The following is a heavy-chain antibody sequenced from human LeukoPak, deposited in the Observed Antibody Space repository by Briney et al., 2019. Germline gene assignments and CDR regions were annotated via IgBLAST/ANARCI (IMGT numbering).Heavy chain of an antibody. J-gene: IGHJ4*02. D-gene: IGHD1-26*01. CDR3: ASESGGYFDY. CDR1: GGSISSSSYY. Sequence: SETLSLTCTVSGGSISSSSYYWGWIRQPPGKRLEWIGSIYYSGSTYYNPSLKSRVTISVDTSKNQFSLKLSSVTAADTAVYYCASESGGYFDYWGQGTLVTVSS. V-gene: IGHV4-39*01. CDR2: IYYSGST.